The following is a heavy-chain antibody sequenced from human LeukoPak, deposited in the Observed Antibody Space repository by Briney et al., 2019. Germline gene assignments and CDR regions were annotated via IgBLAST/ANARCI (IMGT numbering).Heavy chain of an antibody. CDR1: GFTFSSYS. J-gene: IGHJ4*02. V-gene: IGHV3-48*01. CDR3: ARRVTFGSGYNTGGWRPPTSNSYYFDY. CDR2: ISSSSSTI. Sequence: GGSLRLSCAASGFTFSSYSMNWVRQAPGKGLEWVSYISSSSSTIYYADSVKGRFTISRDNAKNSLYLQMNSLRAEDTAVYYCARRVTFGSGYNTGGWRPPTSNSYYFDYWGQGTLVTVSS. D-gene: IGHD3-3*01.